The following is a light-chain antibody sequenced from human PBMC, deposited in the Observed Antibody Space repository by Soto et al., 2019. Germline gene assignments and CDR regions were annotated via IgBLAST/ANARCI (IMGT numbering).Light chain of an antibody. CDR2: GAS. V-gene: IGKV3-20*01. Sequence: EIVLTQSPGTLSLSPGERATLSCRASQSVSSTYLGWYQQKPGQAPRLLISGASSRATGIPDRFSGSGSGTDFTLTISRLAPEDFAVYYCQQYGSIPVTFGPGTKVDI. CDR3: QQYGSIPVT. J-gene: IGKJ3*01. CDR1: QSVSSTY.